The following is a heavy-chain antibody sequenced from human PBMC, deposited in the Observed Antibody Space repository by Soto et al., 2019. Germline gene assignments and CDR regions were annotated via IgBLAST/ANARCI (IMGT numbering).Heavy chain of an antibody. CDR3: ARVRQRVGYFYYYMDV. CDR1: GYTFTNYG. D-gene: IGHD6-6*01. J-gene: IGHJ6*03. Sequence: QVQLLQSGAEVKKPGASVKVSCKASGYTFTNYGITWVRQAPGQGLAWMGWSSAYNGYTHYTQRLQRRVTMTTDTSTSSAYMELRGLRSDDKSVYYCARVRQRVGYFYYYMDVWGKGTTVTVSS. V-gene: IGHV1-18*01. CDR2: SSAYNGYT.